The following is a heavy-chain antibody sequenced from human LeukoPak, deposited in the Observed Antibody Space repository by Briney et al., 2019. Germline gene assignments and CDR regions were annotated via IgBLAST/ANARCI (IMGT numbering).Heavy chain of an antibody. Sequence: SETLSLTCTVSGGSISSYYWSWLRQPAGKGLEWIGRIYTSGSTNYNPSLTSRVTISVDTSKNQYSLKLSSVTAADTAVYYCARLIGELWFGDYYYYYMDVWGKGTTVTISS. V-gene: IGHV4-4*07. CDR3: ARLIGELWFGDYYYYYMDV. D-gene: IGHD3-10*01. CDR2: IYTSGST. CDR1: GGSISSYY. J-gene: IGHJ6*03.